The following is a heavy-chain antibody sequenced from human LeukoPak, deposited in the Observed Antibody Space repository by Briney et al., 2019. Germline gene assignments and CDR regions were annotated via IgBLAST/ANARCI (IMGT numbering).Heavy chain of an antibody. D-gene: IGHD2-15*01. CDR2: INNDGSST. V-gene: IGHV3-74*01. CDR1: GFTFSSYW. J-gene: IGHJ4*02. Sequence: PGGSLRLSCAASGFTFSSYWMHWVRQAPGKGLVWVSHINNDGSSTNYADSVKGRFTISRDNAKNTLYLQMNSLRTEGTAVYYCACYGIAPPHWGQGALVTVSS. CDR3: ACYGIAPPH.